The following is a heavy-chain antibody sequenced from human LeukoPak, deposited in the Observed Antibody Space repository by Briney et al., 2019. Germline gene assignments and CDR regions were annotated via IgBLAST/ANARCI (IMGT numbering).Heavy chain of an antibody. Sequence: PGGPLRLSCAASGSTFSSYSMNWVRQAPGKGLEWASSITSSGRYIYYADSVKGRFTISRDNAKNTVYVQMNSLRAEDTAVYYCARGLPGHTSALGYWGQGTLVTVSS. CDR3: ARGLPGHTSALGY. CDR2: ITSSGRYI. CDR1: GSTFSSYS. D-gene: IGHD6-25*01. V-gene: IGHV3-21*01. J-gene: IGHJ4*02.